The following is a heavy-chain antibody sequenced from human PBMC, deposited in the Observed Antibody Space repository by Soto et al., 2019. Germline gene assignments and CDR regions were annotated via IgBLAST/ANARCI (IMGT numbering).Heavy chain of an antibody. CDR1: CMSISSGDW. CDR3: ARLVYDTRLNYMYFDF. CDR2: IFHDGTA. J-gene: IGHJ4*02. D-gene: IGHD3-10*01. V-gene: IGHV4-4*02. Sequence: PSETLSLTCAVSCMSISSGDWWTWVRQSPQRGLEYIGEIFHDGTANYYPSFERRVAISVDTSKNQFSLKLTSVTAADTAIYFCARLVYDTRLNYMYFDFWGKGSLVTVSS.